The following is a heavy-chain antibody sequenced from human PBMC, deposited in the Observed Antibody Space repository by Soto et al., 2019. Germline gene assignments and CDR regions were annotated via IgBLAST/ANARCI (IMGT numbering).Heavy chain of an antibody. V-gene: IGHV4-30-4*01. Sequence: SETLSLTCTVSGGSISSGDYYWSWIRQPPGKGLEWIGYIYYSGSTYYNPSLKSQVTTSVDTSKNQFSLKLSSVTAADTAVYYCARDLGGTEGSHFDYWGQGTLVTVS. J-gene: IGHJ4*02. D-gene: IGHD1-7*01. CDR3: ARDLGGTEGSHFDY. CDR2: IYYSGST. CDR1: GGSISSGDYY.